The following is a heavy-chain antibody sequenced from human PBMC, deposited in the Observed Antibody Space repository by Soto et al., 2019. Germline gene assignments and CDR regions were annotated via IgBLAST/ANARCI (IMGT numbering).Heavy chain of an antibody. CDR3: ARVKDYYDIRGLLY. V-gene: IGHV4-59*01. D-gene: IGHD3-22*01. CDR2: IYYSVST. J-gene: IGHJ4*02. CDR1: GGSISSYY. Sequence: PSETLSLTCTVSGGSISSYYWCCIRQPPGKGLEWMGYIYYSVSTKYNPFLKSRLTISVDASKILFSLKLSSVTVADAAVYYCARVKDYYDIRGLLYWGQGTLVAVSS.